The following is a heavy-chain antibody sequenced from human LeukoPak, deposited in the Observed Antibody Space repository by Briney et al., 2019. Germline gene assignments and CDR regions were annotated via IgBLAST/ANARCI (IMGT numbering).Heavy chain of an antibody. CDR2: IYSGGST. CDR3: ARNVPVTTLGY. D-gene: IGHD4-17*01. CDR1: GVTVSSNY. V-gene: IGHV3-66*01. Sequence: PGGSLRLSCAASGVTVSSNYMSWVRQAPGKALEWVSVIYSGGSTYYADSVKGRFTISRDKSKNTVYLQMNSLRAEDTAVYYCARNVPVTTLGYWGQGTLVTVSS. J-gene: IGHJ4*02.